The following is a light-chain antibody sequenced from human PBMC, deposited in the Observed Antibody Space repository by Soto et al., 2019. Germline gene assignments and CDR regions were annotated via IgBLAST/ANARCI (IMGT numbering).Light chain of an antibody. V-gene: IGKV1-39*01. CDR2: AAS. CDR3: QQSYSTPPLT. Sequence: DIQMTQSPSSLSASVGDRVTITCRASQSISSSLNWYQQKPGKAPKLLISAASSLQSGVPSRFSGSGSWTDFTLTISSLQPEDFATYYCQQSYSTPPLTFGGGTKVEIK. J-gene: IGKJ4*01. CDR1: QSISSS.